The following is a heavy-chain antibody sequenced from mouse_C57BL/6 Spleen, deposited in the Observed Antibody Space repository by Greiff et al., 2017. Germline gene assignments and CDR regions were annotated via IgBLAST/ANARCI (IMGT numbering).Heavy chain of an antibody. Sequence: EVMLVEPGGGLVKPGGSLKLSCAASGFTFSSYAMSWVRQTPEKRLEWVATISDGGSYTYYPDNVKGRFTISRDIAKNNLYLQMSHLKSEDTAMYYCARDRSGAFAYWGQGTLVTVSA. CDR2: ISDGGSYT. CDR3: ARDRSGAFAY. D-gene: IGHD1-3*01. CDR1: GFTFSSYA. V-gene: IGHV5-4*01. J-gene: IGHJ3*01.